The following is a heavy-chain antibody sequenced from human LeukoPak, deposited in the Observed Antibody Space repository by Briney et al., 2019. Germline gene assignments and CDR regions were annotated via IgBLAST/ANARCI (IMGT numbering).Heavy chain of an antibody. Sequence: PSETLSLTCTVSGGSISSYYWSWIRQPAGKELEWIGRIYTSGSTNYNPSLKSRVTMSVATSKNQFSLKLSSVTAADTAVYYCARLPSMAAAGTGYWGQGTLVTVSS. CDR1: GGSISSYY. CDR3: ARLPSMAAAGTGY. CDR2: IYTSGST. V-gene: IGHV4-4*07. D-gene: IGHD6-13*01. J-gene: IGHJ4*02.